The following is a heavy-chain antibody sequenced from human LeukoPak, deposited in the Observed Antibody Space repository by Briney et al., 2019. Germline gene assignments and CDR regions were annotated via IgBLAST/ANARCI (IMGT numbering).Heavy chain of an antibody. V-gene: IGHV3-23*01. D-gene: IGHD1-20*01. Sequence: GGSLRLSCAASGFTFTSYAMNWVRQAPGKGLEWVSGISGSGADTYYADSVKGRFTVSRDNSKNTVYLQMNSLRAEDTAVYYCAKDRGNYNWTFDYWGQGTLVTVSS. CDR2: ISGSGADT. CDR3: AKDRGNYNWTFDY. J-gene: IGHJ4*02. CDR1: GFTFTSYA.